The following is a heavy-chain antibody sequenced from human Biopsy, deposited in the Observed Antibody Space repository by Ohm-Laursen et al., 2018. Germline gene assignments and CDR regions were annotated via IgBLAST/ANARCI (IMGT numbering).Heavy chain of an antibody. J-gene: IGHJ4*02. Sequence: SVKVSCKASGYPFIAYGISWVRQAPGQGLEWMGWISAYNGHTKFARKFQDRVTMTTDTSTTTAYMDLRSLRSDDTAVYYCARDPHGEGRDYGSYFDYWGQGTLVTVSS. CDR3: ARDPHGEGRDYGSYFDY. CDR2: ISAYNGHT. D-gene: IGHD4-17*01. V-gene: IGHV1-18*01. CDR1: GYPFIAYG.